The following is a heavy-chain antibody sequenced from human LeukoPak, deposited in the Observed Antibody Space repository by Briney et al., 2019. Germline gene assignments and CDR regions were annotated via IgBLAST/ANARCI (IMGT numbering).Heavy chain of an antibody. Sequence: PGGSLRLSCAASGFTFSTYAMHWVRQTPEKGLEYVSAISTNGGGTYYANSVKGRFTISRDNSKNTLYLQMGSLRAEDMAVYYCARYCSGVSCYSGYDYWGQGTLVTVSS. J-gene: IGHJ4*02. V-gene: IGHV3-64*01. D-gene: IGHD2-15*01. CDR1: GFTFSTYA. CDR3: ARYCSGVSCYSGYDY. CDR2: ISTNGGGT.